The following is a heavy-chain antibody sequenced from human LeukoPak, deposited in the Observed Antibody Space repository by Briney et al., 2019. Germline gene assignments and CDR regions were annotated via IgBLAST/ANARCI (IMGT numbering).Heavy chain of an antibody. Sequence: ASVKVSCKASGGTFSSYAFSWVRQAPGQGLEWMGRIIPILGIANYAQKFQGRVTITADKSTSTAYMELSSLRSEDTAVYYCARGRTTVTTYRPERGGGYYYGMDVWGQGTTVTVSS. CDR1: GGTFSSYA. J-gene: IGHJ6*02. CDR2: IIPILGIA. CDR3: ARGRTTVTTYRPERGGGYYYGMDV. V-gene: IGHV1-69*04. D-gene: IGHD4-17*01.